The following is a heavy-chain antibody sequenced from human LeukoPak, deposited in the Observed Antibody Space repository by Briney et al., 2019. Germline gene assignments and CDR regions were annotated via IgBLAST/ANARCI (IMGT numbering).Heavy chain of an antibody. Sequence: SGGSLRLSCAASGFTVSSNYMSWVRQAPGKGPEWVSGISGIGTDSKYADSVKGRFTIARDNSKNTLYLHMKNLRAEDTAVYYCAKVAGYSGYDFNIGDAFDIWGQGTMVTVSS. CDR2: ISGIGTDS. D-gene: IGHD5-12*01. V-gene: IGHV3-23*01. J-gene: IGHJ3*02. CDR3: AKVAGYSGYDFNIGDAFDI. CDR1: GFTVSSNY.